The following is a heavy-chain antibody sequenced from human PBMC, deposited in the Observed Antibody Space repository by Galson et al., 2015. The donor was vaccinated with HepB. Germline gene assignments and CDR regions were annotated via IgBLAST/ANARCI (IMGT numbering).Heavy chain of an antibody. J-gene: IGHJ4*02. CDR2: INPNSGGT. V-gene: IGHV1-2*05. Sequence: SCKASGYTFTGYHMHWVRQAPGQGLEWMGRINPNSGGTNYAQKFQGRVTMTRDTSISTAYMELSRLRSDDTVVYYCARGNWNDEEEILDYWGQGTLVTVPS. CDR3: ARGNWNDEEEILDY. CDR1: GYTFTGYH. D-gene: IGHD1-1*01.